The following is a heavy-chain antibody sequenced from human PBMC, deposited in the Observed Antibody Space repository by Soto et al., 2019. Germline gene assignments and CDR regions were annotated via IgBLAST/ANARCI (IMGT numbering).Heavy chain of an antibody. J-gene: IGHJ4*02. Sequence: QVQLQESGPGLVKPSQTLSLTCTVSGGSISSGGYYWSWIRQHPGKGLEWIGYIYYSGSTYYNPSLKSRVTSSVDTSKNQCSLKLSSVTAADTAVYYCARFIRYYYDTGSDYWGQGTLVTVSS. V-gene: IGHV4-31*03. CDR1: GGSISSGGYY. CDR3: ARFIRYYYDTGSDY. D-gene: IGHD3-22*01. CDR2: IYYSGST.